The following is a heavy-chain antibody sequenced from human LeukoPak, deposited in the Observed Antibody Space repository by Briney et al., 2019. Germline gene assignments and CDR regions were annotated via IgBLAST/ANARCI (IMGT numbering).Heavy chain of an antibody. D-gene: IGHD3-10*01. CDR3: AAGRFGELFGFDY. J-gene: IGHJ4*02. V-gene: IGHV1-58*02. CDR2: IVVGSGNT. CDR1: GFTFTSSA. Sequence: VASVKVSCKASGFTFTSSAMQWVRQARGQRLEWIGWIVVGSGNTSYAQKFQERVTITRDMSTSTAYMELSSLRSEDTAVYYCAAGRFGELFGFDYWGQGTLVTVSS.